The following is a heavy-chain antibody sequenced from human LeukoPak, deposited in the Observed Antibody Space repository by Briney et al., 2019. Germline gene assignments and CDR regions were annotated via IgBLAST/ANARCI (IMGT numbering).Heavy chain of an antibody. Sequence: SGTLSLTCAVSGGSISSSNWWSWVRQPPGKGLEWIGEIYHSGSTNYNPSLKSRVTISVDKSKNQFSLKLSSVTAADTAVYYCARDAHYYGSGSYPSSFDPWGQGTLVTVSS. CDR3: ARDAHYYGSGSYPSSFDP. CDR1: GGSISSSNW. J-gene: IGHJ5*02. D-gene: IGHD3-10*01. CDR2: IYHSGST. V-gene: IGHV4-4*02.